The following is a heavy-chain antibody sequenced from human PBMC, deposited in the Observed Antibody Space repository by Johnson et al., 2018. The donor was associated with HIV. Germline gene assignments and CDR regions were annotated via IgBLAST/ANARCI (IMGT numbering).Heavy chain of an antibody. V-gene: IGHV3-13*01. J-gene: IGHJ3*02. Sequence: VQLVESGGGLVQPGGSLRLSCAASGFTFSSYAMHWVRQATGKGLEWVSAIGTAGDTYYPGSVKGRFTISRENAKNSLYLQMNSLRAGDTAVYYCARQVYCSSTSCSSAFDIWGQGTMVTVSS. CDR1: GFTFSSYA. D-gene: IGHD2-2*01. CDR2: IGTAGDT. CDR3: ARQVYCSSTSCSSAFDI.